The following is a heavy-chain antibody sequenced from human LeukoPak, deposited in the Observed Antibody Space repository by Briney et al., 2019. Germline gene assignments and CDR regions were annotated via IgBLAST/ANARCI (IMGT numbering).Heavy chain of an antibody. V-gene: IGHV3-33*01. CDR3: ARRADDAFDI. CDR1: AFTFSSYG. Sequence: GTSLRLSCAASAFTFSSYGMHWVRPAPGKGVEWEALIRIDGSNGYYADSVKGRFTISRDNSKKTLYLQMNSLRDEDTAVYYCARRADDAFDIWGQGTMVTVSS. J-gene: IGHJ3*02. CDR2: IRIDGSNG.